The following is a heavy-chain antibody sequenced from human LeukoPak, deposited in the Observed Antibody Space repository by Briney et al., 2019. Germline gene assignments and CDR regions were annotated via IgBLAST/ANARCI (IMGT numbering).Heavy chain of an antibody. Sequence: GGSLRLSCAVSGFTLSEHAMSWVRQAPGEGLEWVSGIIDVGDTYYADSVKGRFTISRDSSKNTLYLQMNSLRAEDTPTYYCAKDYCRGGNCPLPFFDSWGQGTLVTVSS. J-gene: IGHJ4*02. CDR2: IIDVGDT. CDR3: AKDYCRGGNCPLPFFDS. D-gene: IGHD2-15*01. CDR1: GFTLSEHA. V-gene: IGHV3-23*01.